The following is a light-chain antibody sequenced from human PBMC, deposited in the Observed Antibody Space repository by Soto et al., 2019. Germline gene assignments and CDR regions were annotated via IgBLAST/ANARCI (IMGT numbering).Light chain of an antibody. V-gene: IGKV1-9*01. CDR1: QGLSSD. Sequence: DIQLTQSPSFLSASVGDRVTITCRASQGLSSDLAWYQQKPGKAPKLLIYAASTLQSGVPSRFSGSGSGTEFTLTISSLQPEDFATYYCQQLNSYPPTFGQGTRLEIK. CDR3: QQLNSYPPT. CDR2: AAS. J-gene: IGKJ5*01.